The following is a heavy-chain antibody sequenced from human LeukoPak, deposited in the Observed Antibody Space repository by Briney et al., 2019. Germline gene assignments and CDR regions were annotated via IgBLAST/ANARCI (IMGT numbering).Heavy chain of an antibody. Sequence: GGSLRLSCAASGFTFSSYSMDWVRQAPGKGLEWVSSISSSSGFIYYADSVKGRFTISRDNAKSSLYLQMNSLRAEDTAVYFCAGVSSITGTDDYWGQGTLVTVSS. J-gene: IGHJ4*02. CDR1: GFTFSSYS. D-gene: IGHD1-20*01. V-gene: IGHV3-21*01. CDR3: AGVSSITGTDDY. CDR2: ISSSSGFI.